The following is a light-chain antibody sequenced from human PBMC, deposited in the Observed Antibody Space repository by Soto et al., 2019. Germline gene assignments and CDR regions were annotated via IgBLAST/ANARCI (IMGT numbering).Light chain of an antibody. CDR3: QQFGSSPLT. V-gene: IGKV3-20*01. CDR2: GAS. Sequence: DIVLTQSPGTLSLSPGQRATLSCRASQSVTSSLAWYQKKPGQAPRLLIYGASSRATGIPDRFSGSGSGTYFTLTISRLEPEDFAVYYCQQFGSSPLTFGGGTKVEIK. J-gene: IGKJ4*02. CDR1: QSVTSS.